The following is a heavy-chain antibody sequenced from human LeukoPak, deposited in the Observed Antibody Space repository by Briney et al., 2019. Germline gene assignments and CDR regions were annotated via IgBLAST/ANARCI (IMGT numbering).Heavy chain of an antibody. D-gene: IGHD6-13*01. J-gene: IGHJ6*03. CDR1: GGSISSGSYY. CDR3: ARVGYSSSWDLRHYYYYMDV. CDR2: IYTSGST. V-gene: IGHV4-61*02. Sequence: PSQTLSLTCTVSGGSISSGSYYWSWIRQPAGKGLEWIGRIYTSGSTNYNPSLKSRVTISVDTSKNQFSLKLSSVTAADTAVYYCARVGYSSSWDLRHYYYYMDVWGKGTTVTISS.